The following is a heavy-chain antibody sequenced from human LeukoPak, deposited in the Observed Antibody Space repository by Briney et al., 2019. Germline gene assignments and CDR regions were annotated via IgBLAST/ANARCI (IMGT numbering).Heavy chain of an antibody. CDR3: ARGRWDYYDSSGLYYFDY. CDR1: GFTFSSYA. V-gene: IGHV3-30-3*01. D-gene: IGHD3-22*01. CDR2: ISYDGSNK. Sequence: PGGSLRLSCAASGFTFSSYAMHWVRQAPGKGLEWAAVISYDGSNKYYADSVKGRFTISRDNSKNTLYLQMNSLRAEDTAVYYCARGRWDYYDSSGLYYFDYWGQGTLVTVSS. J-gene: IGHJ4*02.